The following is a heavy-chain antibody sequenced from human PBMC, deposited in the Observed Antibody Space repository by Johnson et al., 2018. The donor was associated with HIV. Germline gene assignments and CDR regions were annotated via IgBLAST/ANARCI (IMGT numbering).Heavy chain of an antibody. CDR1: GFTFSDYY. V-gene: IGHV3-11*04. Sequence: QVQLVESGGGLVKPGGSLRLSCAASGFTFSDYYMVWIRQAPGKGLDWLSYISSSGSTIYYADSVKGRFTISRDTGKTSVFLQMNSLRAEDTAMYYCARASSYGVFDVWGQGTMVTVSS. CDR2: ISSSGSTI. CDR3: ARASSYGVFDV. D-gene: IGHD2-8*01. J-gene: IGHJ3*01.